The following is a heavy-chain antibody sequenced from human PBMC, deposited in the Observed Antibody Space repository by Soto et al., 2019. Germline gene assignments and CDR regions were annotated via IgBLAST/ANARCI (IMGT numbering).Heavy chain of an antibody. D-gene: IGHD5-18*01. CDR2: INWNGGGT. CDR3: ARVRGYSYGYFDY. Sequence: EVQLVESGGGVVRSGGSLRLSCAASGFTFDDNGMSWVRQAPGKGLEWVSGINWNGGGTGYADSVKGRFTISRDNAKNYLYLQMNSLRAEDTALYYCARVRGYSYGYFDYWGQGTLVTVSS. J-gene: IGHJ4*02. V-gene: IGHV3-20*04. CDR1: GFTFDDNG.